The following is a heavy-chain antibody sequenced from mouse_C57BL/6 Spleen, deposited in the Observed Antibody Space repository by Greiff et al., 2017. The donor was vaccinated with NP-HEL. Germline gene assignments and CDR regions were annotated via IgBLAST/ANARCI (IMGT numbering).Heavy chain of an antibody. J-gene: IGHJ3*01. Sequence: EVQLQESGPGMVKPSQSLSLTCTVTGYSITSGYDWHWIRHFPGNKLEWMGYISYSGSTNYNPSLKSRISITHDTSKNHFFLKLNSVTTEDTATYYCAREGEGYPFAYWGQGTLVTVSA. V-gene: IGHV3-1*01. D-gene: IGHD2-2*01. CDR3: AREGEGYPFAY. CDR2: ISYSGST. CDR1: GYSITSGYD.